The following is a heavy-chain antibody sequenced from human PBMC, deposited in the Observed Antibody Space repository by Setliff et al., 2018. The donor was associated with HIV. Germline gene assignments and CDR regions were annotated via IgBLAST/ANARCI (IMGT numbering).Heavy chain of an antibody. Sequence: ASVKVSCKASGYTFTGYYMHWVRQAPGQGLEWMGWINPNSGGTNYAQKFQGRVTMTRDTSISTAYMELSRLRSDDTAVYYWARDPSNYDFLSVYYTYNWFDPWGQGTLVTVSS. D-gene: IGHD3-3*01. CDR2: INPNSGGT. CDR3: ARDPSNYDFLSVYYTYNWFDP. V-gene: IGHV1-2*02. CDR1: GYTFTGYY. J-gene: IGHJ5*02.